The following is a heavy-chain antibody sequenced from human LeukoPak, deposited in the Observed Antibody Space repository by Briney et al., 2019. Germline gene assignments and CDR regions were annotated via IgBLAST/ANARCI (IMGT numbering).Heavy chain of an antibody. CDR1: GFTFDDYA. Sequence: GGSLRLSCAASGFTFDDYAMHWVRQAPGKGLEWVSGISWNSGSIGYADSVKGRFTISRDNAKNSLYLQMNSLRAEDTALYYCAKDIRGGYYDILTGSFDYWGQGTLVTVSS. V-gene: IGHV3-9*01. D-gene: IGHD3-9*01. CDR2: ISWNSGSI. J-gene: IGHJ4*02. CDR3: AKDIRGGYYDILTGSFDY.